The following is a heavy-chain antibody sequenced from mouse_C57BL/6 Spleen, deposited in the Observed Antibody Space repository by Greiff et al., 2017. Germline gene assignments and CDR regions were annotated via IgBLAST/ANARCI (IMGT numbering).Heavy chain of an antibody. CDR2: IYPGSGST. Sequence: QVQLQQPGAELLKPGASVKMSCKASGYTFTSYWITWVKQRPGQGLEWFGDIYPGSGSTNYNEKFKSKATLTVDTSSSTAYMQLSSLTAEDSAVFYCAREGMVTNYFDDWGQGTTLTVSS. CDR1: GYTFTSYW. V-gene: IGHV1-55*01. J-gene: IGHJ2*01. D-gene: IGHD2-3*01. CDR3: AREGMVTNYFDD.